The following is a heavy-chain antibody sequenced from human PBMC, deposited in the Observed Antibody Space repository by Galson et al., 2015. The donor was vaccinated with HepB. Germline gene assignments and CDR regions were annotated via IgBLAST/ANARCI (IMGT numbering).Heavy chain of an antibody. Sequence: SVKVSCKASGYTFTSYAMHWVRQAPGQRLEWMGWINAGNGNTKYSQKFQGRVTITRDTSASTAYMELSSLRSEDTAVYYCARANNYDFWSGPSFDYWGQGTLVTVSS. CDR1: GYTFTSYA. CDR2: INAGNGNT. CDR3: ARANNYDFWSGPSFDY. J-gene: IGHJ4*02. V-gene: IGHV1-3*01. D-gene: IGHD3-3*01.